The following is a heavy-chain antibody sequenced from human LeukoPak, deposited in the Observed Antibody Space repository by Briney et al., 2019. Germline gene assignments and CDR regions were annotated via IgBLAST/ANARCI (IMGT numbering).Heavy chain of an antibody. CDR3: ASHLRFGEFYFDY. CDR1: GYTFTSYY. J-gene: IGHJ4*02. CDR2: INPSGGST. V-gene: IGHV1-46*01. D-gene: IGHD3-10*01. Sequence: ASVKVSCKASGYTFTSYYMHWVRQAPGQGLEWMGIINPSGGSTSYAQKFQGRVTMTRDTSTSTGYMELSSLRSEDTAVYYCASHLRFGEFYFDYWGQGTLVTVSS.